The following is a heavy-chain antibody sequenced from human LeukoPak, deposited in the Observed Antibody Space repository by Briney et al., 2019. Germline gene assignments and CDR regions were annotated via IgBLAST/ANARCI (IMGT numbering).Heavy chain of an antibody. V-gene: IGHV3-7*01. CDR3: ARDSRFTMRDY. D-gene: IGHD3-22*01. CDR1: GFIFSSYW. J-gene: IGHJ4*02. CDR2: IKQDGSDK. Sequence: RGSLRLSCAASGFIFSSYWMSWVRQAPGKGLEWVANIKQDGSDKSYVDSVKGRFTISRDNAKNSLYLQMNSLRAEDTAVYYCARDSRFTMRDYWGQGTLVTVS.